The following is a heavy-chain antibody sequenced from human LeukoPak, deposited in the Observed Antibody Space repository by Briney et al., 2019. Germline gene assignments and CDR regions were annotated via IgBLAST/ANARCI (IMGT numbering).Heavy chain of an antibody. CDR1: GGSISSYY. Sequence: SETLSLTCTVSGGSISSYYWSWIRQPPGKGLEWIGYIYYSGSTNYNPSLKGRVTISVDTSKNQFSLKLSSVTAADTAVYYCARATLLWFGEFDYWGQGTLVTVSS. CDR2: IYYSGST. D-gene: IGHD3-10*01. J-gene: IGHJ4*02. V-gene: IGHV4-59*01. CDR3: ARATLLWFGEFDY.